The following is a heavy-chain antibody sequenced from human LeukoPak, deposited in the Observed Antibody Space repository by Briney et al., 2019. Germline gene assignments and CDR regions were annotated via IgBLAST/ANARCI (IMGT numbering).Heavy chain of an antibody. CDR2: ISGSGGST. J-gene: IGHJ3*02. V-gene: IGHV3-23*01. CDR3: AKATHGRWFDAFDI. Sequence: GSLRLSSAASGFPFSSYAMSWGRRAPGKGGGWGSAISGSGGSTYYADSVKGRFTISRDNSKNTLYLQMNSLRAEDTAVYYCAKATHGRWFDAFDIWGQGTMVTVSS. D-gene: IGHD4-23*01. CDR1: GFPFSSYA.